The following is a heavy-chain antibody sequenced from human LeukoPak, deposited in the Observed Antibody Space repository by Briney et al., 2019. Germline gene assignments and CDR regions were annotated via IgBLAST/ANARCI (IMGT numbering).Heavy chain of an antibody. CDR1: GFTFSSYS. J-gene: IGHJ4*02. V-gene: IGHV3-48*01. CDR3: ARVAAGYYYDSSGYTLDY. D-gene: IGHD3-22*01. CDR2: IASSSSPI. Sequence: QPGGSLRLSCAASGFTFSSYSMNWVRQAPGKGLEWISYIASSSSPISYADSVKGRFTISRDNAKNSLYLQMNSLRAEDTAVYYCARVAAGYYYDSSGYTLDYWGQGTLVIVSS.